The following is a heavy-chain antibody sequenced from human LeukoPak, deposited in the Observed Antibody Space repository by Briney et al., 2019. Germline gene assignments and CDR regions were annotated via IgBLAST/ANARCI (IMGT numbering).Heavy chain of an antibody. V-gene: IGHV4-39*07. CDR1: GGSISSSTFY. CDR2: INHSGST. J-gene: IGHJ5*02. Sequence: PSETLSLTCTVSGGSISSSTFYWGWIRQPPGKGLEWIGEINHSGSTNYNPSLKSRVTISVDTSKNQFSLKLSSVTAADTAVYYCARGRPGGIAAAGTLFWFDPWGQGTLVTVSS. CDR3: ARGRPGGIAAAGTLFWFDP. D-gene: IGHD6-13*01.